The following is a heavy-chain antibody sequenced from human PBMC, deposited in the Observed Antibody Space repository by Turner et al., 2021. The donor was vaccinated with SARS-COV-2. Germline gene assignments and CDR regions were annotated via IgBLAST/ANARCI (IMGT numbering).Heavy chain of an antibody. V-gene: IGHV1-69*01. CDR2: VVPMMRSV. J-gene: IGHJ4*02. Sequence: QVQLVQSGEEVKKPGSTVKVSCKASGGTFSSYDFSWVRQAPTQGLEWLGGVVPMMRSVKYAQKFHGRLTITADESTSTVHMELTNLRSEDTAFYFCARAGRVDGFYGGLDYWGRGTLVTVSS. D-gene: IGHD2-8*02. CDR3: ARAGRVDGFYGGLDY. CDR1: GGTFSSYD.